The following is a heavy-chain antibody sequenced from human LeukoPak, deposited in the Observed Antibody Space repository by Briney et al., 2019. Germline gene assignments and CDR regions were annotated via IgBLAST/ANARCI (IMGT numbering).Heavy chain of an antibody. J-gene: IGHJ4*02. D-gene: IGHD3-9*01. Sequence: SETLSLTCTVSGGSISTYYWSWIRQPPGKGLEWIGYIYYSGSTNYNPSLKSRVTISVDTSKNQFSLKLSSVAAADTAVYYCARLNYDILTGYYPFDYWGQGTLVTVSS. CDR2: IYYSGST. V-gene: IGHV4-59*08. CDR1: GGSISTYY. CDR3: ARLNYDILTGYYPFDY.